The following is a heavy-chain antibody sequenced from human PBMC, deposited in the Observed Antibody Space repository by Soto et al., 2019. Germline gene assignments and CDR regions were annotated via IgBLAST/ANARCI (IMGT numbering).Heavy chain of an antibody. D-gene: IGHD3-22*01. V-gene: IGHV3-48*01. Sequence: PEGSLRLSCAASGFTFSSYSMNWVRQAPGKGLEWVSYISSSSTTKYYADSVKGRFTISRDNAKNSLYLQMNSLRAEDTAVYYCARGRGYGYYDSSGYYVDYWGQGTLVTVSS. CDR2: ISSSSTTK. CDR3: ARGRGYGYYDSSGYYVDY. J-gene: IGHJ4*02. CDR1: GFTFSSYS.